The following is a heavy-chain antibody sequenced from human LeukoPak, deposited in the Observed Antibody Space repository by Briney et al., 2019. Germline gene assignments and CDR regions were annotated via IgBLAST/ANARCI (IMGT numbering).Heavy chain of an antibody. CDR1: GGSISSSSYY. CDR3: ARHEGVVVIFTF. Sequence: PSETLSLTCTVSGGSISSSSYYWGWIRQPPGKGLEWIGSIYYSGSTYYNPSLKSRVTISVDTSKNQFSLKLSSVTAADTAVYYCARHEGVVVIFTFWGQGTLVTVSS. CDR2: IYYSGST. V-gene: IGHV4-39*01. D-gene: IGHD3-22*01. J-gene: IGHJ4*02.